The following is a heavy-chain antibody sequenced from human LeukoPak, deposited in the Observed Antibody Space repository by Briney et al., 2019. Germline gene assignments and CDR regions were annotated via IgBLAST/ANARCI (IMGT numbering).Heavy chain of an antibody. CDR1: GGTFSSYA. J-gene: IGHJ1*01. Sequence: SVKVSCKASGGTFSSYAISWVRQAPGQGLEWMGRIIPILGIANYAQKFQGRVTITADKSTSTAYMELSSLRSEDTAVYYCARDQYCSGGSCYSWGQGTLVTVSS. D-gene: IGHD2-15*01. CDR2: IIPILGIA. CDR3: ARDQYCSGGSCYS. V-gene: IGHV1-69*04.